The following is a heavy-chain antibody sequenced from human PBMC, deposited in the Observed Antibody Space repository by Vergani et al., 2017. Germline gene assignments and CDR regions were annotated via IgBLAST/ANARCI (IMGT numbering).Heavy chain of an antibody. CDR1: GGTFSSYA. CDR2: IIPIFGTA. J-gene: IGHJ6*03. D-gene: IGHD3-22*01. Sequence: QVQLVQSGAEVKKLGSSVKVSCKASGGTFSSYAISWVRQAPGQGLEWMGGIIPIFGTANYAQKFQGRVTITADESTSTAYMELSSLRSEDTAVYYCARVFDSSGSYYPYYYDMDVWGKGTTVTVSS. CDR3: ARVFDSSGSYYPYYYDMDV. V-gene: IGHV1-69*01.